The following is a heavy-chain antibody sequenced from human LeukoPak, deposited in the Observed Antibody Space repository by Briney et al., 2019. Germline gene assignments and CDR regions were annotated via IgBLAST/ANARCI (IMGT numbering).Heavy chain of an antibody. V-gene: IGHV4-59*08. CDR1: GGSISSYY. CDR2: IYYSGST. D-gene: IGHD3-22*01. CDR3: ARHYYDSSGYYYQDY. Sequence: SETLSLTCTVSGGSISSYYWSWIRQPPGKGLEWMGYIYYSGSTNYNPSLKSRVTISVDTSKNQFSLKLSSVTAADTAVYYCARHYYDSSGYYYQDYWGQGALVTVSS. J-gene: IGHJ4*02.